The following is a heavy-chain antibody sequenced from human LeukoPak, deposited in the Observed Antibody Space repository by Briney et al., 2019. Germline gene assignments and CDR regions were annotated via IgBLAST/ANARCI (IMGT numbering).Heavy chain of an antibody. CDR2: ITLNSGDT. CDR3: ARPQSLLNDAFDI. J-gene: IGHJ3*02. Sequence: ASVKVSCKASGHTFTVYYIHWVRQAPGRGLEWMGWITLNSGDTKYAQKFQGRVTMTRDTSISTAYMELSRLRSDDTAVYYCARPQSLLNDAFDIWGQGTMVTVSS. D-gene: IGHD1-26*01. V-gene: IGHV1-2*02. CDR1: GHTFTVYY.